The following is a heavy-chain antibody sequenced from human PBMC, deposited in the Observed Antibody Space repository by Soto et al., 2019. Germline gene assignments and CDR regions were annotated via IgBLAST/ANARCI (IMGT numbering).Heavy chain of an antibody. Sequence: ASVKVSCKASGYTFTNYGISWVRQAPGQGLEWMGWINPNSGGTNYAQKFQGWVTMTRDTSISTAYMELSRLRSDDTAVYYCARATVGSGSYYKSYYFDYWGQGTLVTVSS. CDR1: GYTFTNYG. D-gene: IGHD3-10*01. CDR2: INPNSGGT. J-gene: IGHJ4*02. CDR3: ARATVGSGSYYKSYYFDY. V-gene: IGHV1-2*04.